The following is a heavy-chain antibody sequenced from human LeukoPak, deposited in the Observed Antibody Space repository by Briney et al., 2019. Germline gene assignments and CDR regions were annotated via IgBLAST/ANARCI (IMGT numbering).Heavy chain of an antibody. V-gene: IGHV3-9*01. D-gene: IGHD6-19*01. CDR3: AKDSVKYSSGWYGY. Sequence: PGGSLRLSCAASGFTFDDYAMHWVRQAPGKGLEWVSGISWNSGSIGYAGSVKGRFTISRDNSKNTLYPQMNSLRAEDTAVYYCAKDSVKYSSGWYGYWGQGTLVTVSS. CDR2: ISWNSGSI. J-gene: IGHJ4*02. CDR1: GFTFDDYA.